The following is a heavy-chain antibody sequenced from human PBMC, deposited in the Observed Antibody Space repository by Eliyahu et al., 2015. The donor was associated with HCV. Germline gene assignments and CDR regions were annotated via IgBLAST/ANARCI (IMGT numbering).Heavy chain of an antibody. CDR3: ARTSDFIRQPHDY. CDR1: GYXFPTYW. Sequence: VQLVQSGXEVXKPGESLXISCKGSGYXFPTYWIGXVRQMPGKGLEWMGIIYPGDSDTRYSPSFQGQVTVSADKSITTAYLQWSSLKASDTAMYYCARTSDFIRQPHDYWGQGTLVTVSS. V-gene: IGHV5-51*03. J-gene: IGHJ4*02. D-gene: IGHD3-10*01. CDR2: IYPGDSDT.